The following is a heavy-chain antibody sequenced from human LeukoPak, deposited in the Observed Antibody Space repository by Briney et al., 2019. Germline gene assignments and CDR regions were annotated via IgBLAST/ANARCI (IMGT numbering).Heavy chain of an antibody. V-gene: IGHV6-1*01. CDR2: TYYRSKWYK. J-gene: IGHJ1*01. CDR1: GDSVSSDSAT. Sequence: SQTLSLTCAISGDSVSSDSATWNWIRQSPSRGLEWLGRTYYRSKWYKYYAVSVKGRITINPDASKNQFSLQLNSVTPEDTAVYYCARGPSYFQHWGQGTLVTVSS. CDR3: ARGPSYFQH.